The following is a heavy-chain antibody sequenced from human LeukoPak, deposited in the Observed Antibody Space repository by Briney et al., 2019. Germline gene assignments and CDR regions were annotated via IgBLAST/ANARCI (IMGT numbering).Heavy chain of an antibody. CDR2: INHSGST. CDR1: GGSFSGYS. CDR3: ARSGYYYDSRGYSWSY. V-gene: IGHV4-34*01. D-gene: IGHD3-22*01. Sequence: KTSETLSLTCAVYGGSFSGYSWSWIRQPPGKGLEWIGEINHSGSTNYNPSLKSRVTISVDTSKNQFSLKLSSVTAADTAVYYCARSGYYYDSRGYSWSYWGQGTLVTVSS. J-gene: IGHJ4*02.